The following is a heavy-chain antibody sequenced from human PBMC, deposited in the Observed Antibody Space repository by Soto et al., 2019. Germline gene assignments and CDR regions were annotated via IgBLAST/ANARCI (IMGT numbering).Heavy chain of an antibody. V-gene: IGHV4-59*01. CDR2: IYYSGST. Sequence: SETLSLTCTVSGGSISSYYWSWIRQPPGKGLEWIGYIYYSGSTNYNPSLKSRVTISVDTSKNQFSLKLSSVTAADTAVYYCASANRRGYSYGYDAFDIWGQGTMVTVSS. J-gene: IGHJ3*02. D-gene: IGHD5-18*01. CDR1: GGSISSYY. CDR3: ASANRRGYSYGYDAFDI.